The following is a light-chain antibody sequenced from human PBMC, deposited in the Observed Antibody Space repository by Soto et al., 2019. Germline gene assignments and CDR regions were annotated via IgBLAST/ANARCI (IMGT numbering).Light chain of an antibody. J-gene: IGKJ4*01. CDR3: QQRSNWPPN. V-gene: IGKV3-11*01. CDR2: DAS. Sequence: EIVLTQYPATLSLSPGERATLSCRASQSVSSYLAWYQQKPGQAPRLLIYDASNRATGIPARFSGSGSGTDFTLTISSLEPEDFAVYYCQQRSNWPPNFGGGTKVEIK. CDR1: QSVSSY.